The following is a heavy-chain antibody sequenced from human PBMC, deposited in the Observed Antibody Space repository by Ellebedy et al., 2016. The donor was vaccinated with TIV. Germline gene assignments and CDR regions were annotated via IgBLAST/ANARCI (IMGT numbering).Heavy chain of an antibody. J-gene: IGHJ6*02. V-gene: IGHV1-18*01. Sequence: ASVKVSCXASGYTFTSYGISWVRQAPGQGLEWMGWISAYNGNTNYAQKLQGRVTMTTDTSTSTAYMELRSLRSDDTAVYYCARRLSSSWYVYGMDVWGQGTTVTVSS. CDR1: GYTFTSYG. D-gene: IGHD6-13*01. CDR3: ARRLSSSWYVYGMDV. CDR2: ISAYNGNT.